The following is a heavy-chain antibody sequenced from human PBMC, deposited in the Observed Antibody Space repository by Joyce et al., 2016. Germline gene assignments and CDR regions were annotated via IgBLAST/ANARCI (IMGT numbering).Heavy chain of an antibody. CDR2: ISYDGSNK. CDR1: GFTFSSYG. D-gene: IGHD3-10*01. Sequence: QVQLVESGGGVVQPGRSLRLSCAASGFTFSSYGMHWVLQAPGKGLEWVAVISYDGSNKYYADSVKGRFTISRDNSKNTLYLQMNSLRAEDTAVYYCAKGRITMVQGVSPWFDPWGQGILVTVSS. J-gene: IGHJ5*02. CDR3: AKGRITMVQGVSPWFDP. V-gene: IGHV3-30*18.